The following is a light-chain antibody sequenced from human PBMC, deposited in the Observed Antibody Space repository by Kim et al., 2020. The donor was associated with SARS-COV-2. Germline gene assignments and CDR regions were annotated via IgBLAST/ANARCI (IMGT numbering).Light chain of an antibody. CDR1: QNVNRY. V-gene: IGKV1-39*01. J-gene: IGKJ4*01. Sequence: DIQMTQSPSSLSASVGDRVTITCRARQNVNRYLNWYQQRPGKAPKLLIYAASSLQSGVSSRFSGSGSGPEFTLTISSLQPEDSATYYCQQSYSAPRAFTFGGGTKVEI. CDR2: AAS. CDR3: QQSYSAPRAFT.